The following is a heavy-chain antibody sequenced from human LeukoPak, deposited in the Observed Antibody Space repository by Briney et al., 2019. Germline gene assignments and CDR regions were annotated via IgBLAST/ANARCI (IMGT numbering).Heavy chain of an antibody. V-gene: IGHV3-74*01. D-gene: IGHD4-17*01. CDR2: INSEGSST. CDR1: GFTFGSYW. Sequence: QTGGSLRLSCAASGFTFGSYWMHWVRQAPGKGLVWVSGINSEGSSTYYADSVKGRFTISRDNAKNSLYLQMNSLRAEDTALYYCARDPNKAYGDQFDYWGQGTLVTVSS. J-gene: IGHJ4*02. CDR3: ARDPNKAYGDQFDY.